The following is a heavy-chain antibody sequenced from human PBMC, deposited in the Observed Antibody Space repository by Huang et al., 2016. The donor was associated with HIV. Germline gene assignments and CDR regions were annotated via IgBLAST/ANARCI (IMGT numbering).Heavy chain of an antibody. D-gene: IGHD6-19*01. Sequence: QVQLQESGPGLVKPSDTLSLTCAVSGYSISSSNGWGLIRQPPGKGLEGVGYIYYSGSTYYNPALKSRVTMSVDTSKNPFSLKLSSVTAVDTAVYYCARIPTQWLGRYWYFDLWGRGTLVTVSS. J-gene: IGHJ2*01. CDR1: GYSISSSNG. CDR3: ARIPTQWLGRYWYFDL. CDR2: IYYSGST. V-gene: IGHV4-28*01.